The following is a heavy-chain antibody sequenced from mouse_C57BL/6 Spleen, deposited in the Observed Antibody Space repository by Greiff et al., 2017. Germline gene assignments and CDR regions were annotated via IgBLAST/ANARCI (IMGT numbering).Heavy chain of an antibody. D-gene: IGHD1-1*01. Sequence: EVKLVESGPGMVKPSQSLSLTCTVTGYSITSGYDWHWIRHFPGNKLEWMGYISYSGSTNYNPSLKSRISITHDTSKNHFFLKLNSVTTEDTATYYCARGGGSSYEFAYWGQGTLVTVSA. CDR2: ISYSGST. V-gene: IGHV3-1*01. CDR3: ARGGGSSYEFAY. CDR1: GYSITSGYD. J-gene: IGHJ3*01.